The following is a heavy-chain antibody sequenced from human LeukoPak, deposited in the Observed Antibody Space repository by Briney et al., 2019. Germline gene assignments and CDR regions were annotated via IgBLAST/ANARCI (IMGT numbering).Heavy chain of an antibody. CDR1: GGSISSYY. J-gene: IGHJ4*02. CDR3: ARGRVSGSYLRAFNY. V-gene: IGHV4-59*01. D-gene: IGHD1-26*01. CDR2: IYYTGST. Sequence: PSETLSLTCTVSGGSISSYYWSWIRQPPGKGLEWIGYIYYTGSTNYNPSLKSRATISVDTSKYQFSLNLSSVTAADTAVYYCARGRVSGSYLRAFNYWGQGTLVTVSS.